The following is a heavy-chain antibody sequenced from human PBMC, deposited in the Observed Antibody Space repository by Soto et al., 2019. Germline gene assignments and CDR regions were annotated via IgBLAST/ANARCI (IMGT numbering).Heavy chain of an antibody. J-gene: IGHJ6*02. CDR2: ISSSSSTI. CDR1: GFTFSSYS. CDR3: ARVGFGELDYYYGMDV. V-gene: IGHV3-48*02. D-gene: IGHD3-10*01. Sequence: GGSLRLSCAASGFTFSSYSMNWVRQAPVKGLEWVSYISSSSSTIYYADSVKGRFTISRDNAKNSLYLQMNSLRDEDTAVYYCARVGFGELDYYYGMDVWGQGTTVTVSS.